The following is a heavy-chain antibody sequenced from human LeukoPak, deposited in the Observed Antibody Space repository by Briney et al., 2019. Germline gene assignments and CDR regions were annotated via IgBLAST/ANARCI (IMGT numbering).Heavy chain of an antibody. V-gene: IGHV4-31*03. D-gene: IGHD2-21*02. CDR3: ARVVTSSLYFFDY. CDR2: IYHSGRT. CDR1: GGSISSEGFY. J-gene: IGHJ4*02. Sequence: SETLSLTCSVSGGSISSEGFYWSWIRQHPGKGLEWIAYIYHSGRTYYNPSLKSRLTISVDTSKNQFSMSLKSVTAADTAVYYCARVVTSSLYFFDYWGQGTLVSVSP.